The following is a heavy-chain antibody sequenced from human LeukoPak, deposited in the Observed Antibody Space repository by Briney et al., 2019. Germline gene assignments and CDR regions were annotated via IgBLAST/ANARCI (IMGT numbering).Heavy chain of an antibody. V-gene: IGHV3-9*01. J-gene: IGHJ4*02. CDR3: ATSARTYLGSSLDY. Sequence: GGSLRLSCAASGFTFDDYAMHWVRQAPGKGLEWVSGISWNSGSIGYADSVKGRFTISRDNAKNTLYLQMNSLRAEDTALYYCATSARTYLGSSLDYWGQGTLVTVSS. CDR2: ISWNSGSI. D-gene: IGHD2-15*01. CDR1: GFTFDDYA.